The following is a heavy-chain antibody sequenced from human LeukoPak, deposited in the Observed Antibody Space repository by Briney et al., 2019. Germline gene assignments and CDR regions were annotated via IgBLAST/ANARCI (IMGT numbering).Heavy chain of an antibody. Sequence: ASVKVSCKVSGYTLTELSMHWVRQAPGQGLECMGWINPNSGGTNYAQKFQGRVTMTRDTSISTAYMELSRLRSDDTAVYYCTRDRWLAVGNYYYYMDVWGKGTTVTVSS. CDR2: INPNSGGT. V-gene: IGHV1-2*02. D-gene: IGHD6-19*01. CDR3: TRDRWLAVGNYYYYMDV. CDR1: GYTLTELS. J-gene: IGHJ6*03.